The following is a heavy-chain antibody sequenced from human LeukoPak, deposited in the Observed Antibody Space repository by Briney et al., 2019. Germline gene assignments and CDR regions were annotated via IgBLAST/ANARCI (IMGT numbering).Heavy chain of an antibody. V-gene: IGHV4-59*08. J-gene: IGHJ6*02. CDR3: ARSYSSSDHYYYYGMDV. CDR2: INYIRTT. D-gene: IGHD6-13*01. Sequence: SETLSLTCTVSGGSISSYYWNWIRQPPGKGLEWIGYINYIRTTDYNPYLKSRVTISLDTSKNRFALKLSPVTAADTAMYYCARSYSSSDHYYYYGMDVWGQGTTVTVSS. CDR1: GGSISSYY.